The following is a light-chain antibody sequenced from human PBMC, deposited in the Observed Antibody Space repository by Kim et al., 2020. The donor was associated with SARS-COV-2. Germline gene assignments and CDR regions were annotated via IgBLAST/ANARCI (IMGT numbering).Light chain of an antibody. CDR3: QVWDSGSDQKV. CDR1: NIGDKS. Sequence: PGKTASISCGGDNIGDKSVPWYQQKPGRAPVLVIYYDYNRPSGIPERFSGSNSGNTATLTISRVEAGDEADYSCQVWDSGSDQKVFGGGTQLTVL. J-gene: IGLJ3*02. CDR2: YDY. V-gene: IGLV3-21*04.